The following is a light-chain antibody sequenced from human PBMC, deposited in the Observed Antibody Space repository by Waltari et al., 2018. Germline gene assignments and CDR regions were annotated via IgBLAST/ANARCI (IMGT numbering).Light chain of an antibody. Sequence: QSVMTQPPSVSGAPGQRVTLSCTGSSSTTGTGHGVPCYQQLPGTAPKLLIFYDTNRPSGVPDRFSGSKSGTSASLAITGLQPEDEADYYCQCYDNSMSTDYVFGTGTKVTVL. J-gene: IGLJ1*01. CDR1: SSTTGTGHG. CDR3: QCYDNSMSTDYV. CDR2: YDT. V-gene: IGLV1-40*01.